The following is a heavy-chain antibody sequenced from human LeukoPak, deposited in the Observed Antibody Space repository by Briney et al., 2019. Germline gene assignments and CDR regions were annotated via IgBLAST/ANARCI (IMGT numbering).Heavy chain of an antibody. J-gene: IGHJ4*02. Sequence: ASVKVSCKAYGYTFTSYYMHWVRQAPGQGLEWMGIINPSGGSTSYAQKFQGRVTMTRDMSTSTVYMELSSLRSEDTAVYYCATGRTDIVVVPATLRNYYFDYWGQGTLVTVSS. CDR2: INPSGGST. CDR1: GYTFTSYY. V-gene: IGHV1-46*01. D-gene: IGHD2-2*01. CDR3: ATGRTDIVVVPATLRNYYFDY.